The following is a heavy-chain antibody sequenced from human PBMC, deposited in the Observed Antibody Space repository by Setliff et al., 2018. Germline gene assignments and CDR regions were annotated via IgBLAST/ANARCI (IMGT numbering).Heavy chain of an antibody. V-gene: IGHV3-23*01. D-gene: IGHD3-3*01. J-gene: IGHJ4*01. CDR1: GFSFSSYA. CDR3: ARSPHDFWSGRVFFDY. CDR2: IIGSGIST. Sequence: GGSLRLSCAASGFSFSSYAMSWVRQAPGKGLEWVSSIIGSGISTYYADSVQGRFTISRDNPKNTLHLQMNGLRVEGTAIYYCARSPHDFWSGRVFFDYWGQGMLVTVSS.